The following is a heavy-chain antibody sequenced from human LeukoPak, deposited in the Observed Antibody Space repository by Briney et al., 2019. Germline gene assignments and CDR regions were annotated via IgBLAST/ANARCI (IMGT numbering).Heavy chain of an antibody. Sequence: GGSLRLSCAASGFTFSSYWMSWVRQAPGKGLEWVANIKQDGSEKYYVDSVKGRFTISRDNAKNSLYLQMNSLRAEDTAVYYCARIPHSTSPWFDPWGQGTLVTVSS. CDR1: GFTFSSYW. D-gene: IGHD4-11*01. CDR2: IKQDGSEK. J-gene: IGHJ5*02. V-gene: IGHV3-7*01. CDR3: ARIPHSTSPWFDP.